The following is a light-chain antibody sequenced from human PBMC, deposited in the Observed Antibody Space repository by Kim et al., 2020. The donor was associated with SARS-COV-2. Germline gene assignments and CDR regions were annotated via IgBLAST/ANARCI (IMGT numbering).Light chain of an antibody. CDR3: QQYDTWPYT. CDR2: GAS. V-gene: IGKV3-15*01. Sequence: EIVMTQSPATLSVSPGERATLSCRASQSVSTILAWYQQKPGQAPRLLIYGASTRVTGIPARFSGSGSGTEFTLTISSLQSEDFAVYYCQQYDTWPYTFGQGTKLEI. CDR1: QSVSTI. J-gene: IGKJ2*01.